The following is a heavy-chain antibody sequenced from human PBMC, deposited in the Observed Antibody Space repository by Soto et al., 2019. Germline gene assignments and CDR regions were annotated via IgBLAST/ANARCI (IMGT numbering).Heavy chain of an antibody. J-gene: IGHJ6*02. CDR2: ISYDGSNK. V-gene: IGHV3-30-3*01. CDR3: ARDHRYSRSWPLYYYDGMDV. Sequence: QVQLVESGGGVVQPGRSLRLSCAASGFTFSSYAMHWVRQAPGKGLEWVAVISYDGSNKYYADSVKGRFTISRDNSKNTLNLQMNSPRAEDTAVYYCARDHRYSRSWPLYYYDGMDVWGQGTTVTVSS. D-gene: IGHD6-13*01. CDR1: GFTFSSYA.